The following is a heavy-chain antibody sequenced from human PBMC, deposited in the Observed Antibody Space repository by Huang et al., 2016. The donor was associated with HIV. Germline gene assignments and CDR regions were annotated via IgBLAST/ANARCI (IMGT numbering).Heavy chain of an antibody. Sequence: EVQLVQSGAEVKKSGESLKISCKGSGYKFTSYWIGWVRQTPGKGLECMGFLYPGDSDLRYRPSFQGQVTISADKSISTAYLQWSSLKASDTAMYYCARQRAYGSTYADYWGQGTLVTVSS. V-gene: IGHV5-51*01. D-gene: IGHD4-4*01. CDR3: ARQRAYGSTYADY. CDR2: LYPGDSDL. J-gene: IGHJ4*02. CDR1: GYKFTSYW.